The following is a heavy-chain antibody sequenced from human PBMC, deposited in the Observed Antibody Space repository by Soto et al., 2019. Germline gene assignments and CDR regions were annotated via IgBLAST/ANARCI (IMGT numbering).Heavy chain of an antibody. V-gene: IGHV4-59*01. D-gene: IGHD6-13*01. CDR3: SAGEASSRTLAPYYLDF. J-gene: IGHJ4*02. CDR1: GGSMRNYF. Sequence: ETLSLTCKVSGGSMRNYFWTWIRQHPGKGLEWIGYIHYSGTTSFFPSYNPSLRSRVTISEDTSKNQFSLKFLSVTTSDTAVYFCSAGEASSRTLAPYYLDFWGQGTLFTVSS. CDR2: IHYSGTT.